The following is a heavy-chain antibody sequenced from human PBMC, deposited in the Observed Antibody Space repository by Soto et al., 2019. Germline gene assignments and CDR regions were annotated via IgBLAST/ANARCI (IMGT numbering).Heavy chain of an antibody. CDR1: GFTFDDYA. Sequence: GGSLRLSCAASGFTFDDYAMHWVRQAPGKGLEWVSGISWNSGSIGYADSVKGRFTISRDNAKNSLYLQMNSLRAEDTALYYCAKDISYYYDSSGYYYWGQGTLVTVSS. D-gene: IGHD3-22*01. J-gene: IGHJ4*02. CDR2: ISWNSGSI. CDR3: AKDISYYYDSSGYYY. V-gene: IGHV3-9*01.